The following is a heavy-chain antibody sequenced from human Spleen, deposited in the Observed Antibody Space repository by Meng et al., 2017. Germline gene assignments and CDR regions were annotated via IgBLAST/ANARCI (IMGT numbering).Heavy chain of an antibody. J-gene: IGHJ6*02. CDR2: MNPDSGNT. CDR1: GFTISNYE. D-gene: IGHD3-22*01. V-gene: IGHV1-8*03. CDR3: ARLGGAVYYDSSGYYPYYYYGMDV. Sequence: ASVKVSCKASGFTISNYEINWVRQATGQGLEWMGWMNPDSGNTGYAQKFQGRVTITWNPSTSTAYMELSNLRSEDTAVYYCARLGGAVYYDSSGYYPYYYYGMDVWGQGTTVTVSS.